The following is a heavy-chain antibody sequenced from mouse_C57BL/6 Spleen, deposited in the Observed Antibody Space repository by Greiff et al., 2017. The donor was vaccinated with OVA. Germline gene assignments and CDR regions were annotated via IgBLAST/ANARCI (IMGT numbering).Heavy chain of an antibody. J-gene: IGHJ3*01. Sequence: VQLQESGAELVKPGASVKMSCKASGYTFTSYWITWVKQRPGQGLEWIGDIYPGSGSTNYNEKFKSKATLTVDTSSSTAYMQLSSLTSEDSAVYYCVYYDYDWFAYWGQGTLVTVSA. CDR3: VYYDYDWFAY. CDR1: GYTFTSYW. CDR2: IYPGSGST. V-gene: IGHV1-55*01. D-gene: IGHD2-4*01.